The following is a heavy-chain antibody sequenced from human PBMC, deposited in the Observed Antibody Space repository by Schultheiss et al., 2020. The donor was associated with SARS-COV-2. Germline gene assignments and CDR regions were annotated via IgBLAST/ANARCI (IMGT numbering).Heavy chain of an antibody. CDR3: ARRRYDSSGLYAFDI. Sequence: GSLRLSCAVYGGSFSGYYWSWIRQPPGKGLEWIGEINHSGSTNYNPSLKSRVTISLDTSKNQFSLKLSSVTAADTAVYYCARRRYDSSGLYAFDIWGQGTMVTVSS. J-gene: IGHJ3*02. V-gene: IGHV4-34*01. D-gene: IGHD3-22*01. CDR2: INHSGST. CDR1: GGSFSGYY.